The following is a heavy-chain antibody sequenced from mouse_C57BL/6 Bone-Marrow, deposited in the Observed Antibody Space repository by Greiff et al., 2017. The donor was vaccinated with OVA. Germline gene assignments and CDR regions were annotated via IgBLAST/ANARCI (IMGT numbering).Heavy chain of an antibody. CDR3: ASPYGLDAMDY. Sequence: LVESGPELVKPGASVKISCKASGYAFSSSWMNWVKQRPGKGLEWIGRIYPGDGDTNYNGKFKGKATLTADKSSSTAYMQLSSLTSEDSAVYFCASPYGLDAMDYWGQGTSVTVSS. CDR2: IYPGDGDT. CDR1: GYAFSSSW. J-gene: IGHJ4*01. V-gene: IGHV1-82*01. D-gene: IGHD1-1*02.